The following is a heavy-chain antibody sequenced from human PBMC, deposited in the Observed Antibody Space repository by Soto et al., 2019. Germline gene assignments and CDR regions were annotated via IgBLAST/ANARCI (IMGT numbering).Heavy chain of an antibody. J-gene: IGHJ6*02. CDR2: ISISGSTI. Sequence: PGGSLRLSCAASGFTFSSYEMNWVRQAPGKGLEWVSYISISGSTIYYADSVKGRFTISRDNAKNSLYLQMNSLRAEDTAVYYCTGLCSGGSCYRGRYYYYGMDVWGQGTTVTVSS. CDR3: TGLCSGGSCYRGRYYYYGMDV. D-gene: IGHD2-15*01. V-gene: IGHV3-48*03. CDR1: GFTFSSYE.